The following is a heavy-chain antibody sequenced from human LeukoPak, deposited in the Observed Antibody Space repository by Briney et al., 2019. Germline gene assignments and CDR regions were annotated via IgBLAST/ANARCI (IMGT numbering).Heavy chain of an antibody. D-gene: IGHD3-10*01. V-gene: IGHV4-38-2*02. J-gene: IGHJ6*03. Sequence: SETLSLTCTVSGYSISTSYYWGWIRQPPGKGLEWIGSIYHSGNTDYSPSLKSRVTIAVDKSKNQFSLELNSVTAADTAVYYCARIRGYGRDYYYYYMDVWGKGTTVTVSS. CDR3: ARIRGYGRDYYYYYMDV. CDR2: IYHSGNT. CDR1: GYSISTSYY.